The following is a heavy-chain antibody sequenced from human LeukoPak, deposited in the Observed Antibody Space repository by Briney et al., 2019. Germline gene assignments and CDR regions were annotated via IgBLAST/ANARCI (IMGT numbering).Heavy chain of an antibody. V-gene: IGHV1-2*02. CDR2: INPNSGGT. D-gene: IGHD2-2*01. CDR3: ALLGTCTTTSCVSYDAFDF. CDR1: GYTFTGYY. Sequence: GASVKVSCKASGYTFTGYYMPWVRQAPGQGLEWMGWINPNSGGTNYAQKFQGRVTMTRDTSISTAYMDLSRLTSDDTAVYYCALLGTCTTTSCVSYDAFDFWGQGTMVTVSS. J-gene: IGHJ3*01.